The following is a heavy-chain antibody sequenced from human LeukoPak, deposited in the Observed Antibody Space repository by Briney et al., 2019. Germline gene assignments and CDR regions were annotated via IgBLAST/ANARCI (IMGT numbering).Heavy chain of an antibody. Sequence: SETPSLTCTVSGGSISSSDYYWTWIRQPPGKGLEWIGYIYYRGNSYYNPSLKSRVTISVDTSKNQFSLSLSSLIAADTAVYYCARVESDFQAGYYMDVWGKGTTVTVSS. J-gene: IGHJ6*03. CDR3: ARVESDFQAGYYMDV. CDR1: GGSISSSDYY. D-gene: IGHD3-3*01. CDR2: IYYRGNS. V-gene: IGHV4-30-4*08.